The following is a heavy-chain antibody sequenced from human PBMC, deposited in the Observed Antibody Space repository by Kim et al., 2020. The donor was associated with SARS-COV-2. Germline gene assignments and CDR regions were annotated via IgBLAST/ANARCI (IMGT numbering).Heavy chain of an antibody. CDR2: ISGSGGST. D-gene: IGHD1-26*01. CDR3: AKDPRVGGSYFRGFDY. V-gene: IGHV3-23*01. J-gene: IGHJ4*02. CDR1: GFTFSSYA. Sequence: GGSLRLSCAASGFTFSSYAMSWVRQAPGKGLEWVSAISGSGGSTYYADSVKGRFTISRDNSKNTLYLQMNSLRAEDTAVYYCAKDPRVGGSYFRGFDYWGQGTLVTVSS.